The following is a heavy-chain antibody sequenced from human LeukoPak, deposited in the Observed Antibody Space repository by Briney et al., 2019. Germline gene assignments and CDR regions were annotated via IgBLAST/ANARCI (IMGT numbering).Heavy chain of an antibody. V-gene: IGHV4-30-2*01. CDR1: GGSISSGGYY. Sequence: SETLSLTCTVSGGSISSGGYYWSWIRQPPGKGLEWIGYIYHSGSTYYNPSLKSRVTISVDRSKNQFSLKLSSVTAADTAVYYCARVIVGAEQQPHDAFDTWGQGTMVTVSS. J-gene: IGHJ3*02. CDR2: IYHSGST. D-gene: IGHD6-13*01. CDR3: ARVIVGAEQQPHDAFDT.